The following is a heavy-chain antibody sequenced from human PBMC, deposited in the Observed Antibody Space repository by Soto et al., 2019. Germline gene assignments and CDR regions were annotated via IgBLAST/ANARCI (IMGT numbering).Heavy chain of an antibody. V-gene: IGHV4-59*01. D-gene: IGHD3-9*01. CDR1: GGSISSYY. J-gene: IGHJ5*02. Sequence: QVQLQESGPGLVKPSETLSLTCTVSGGSISSYYWSWIRQPPGKGLEWIGYIYYSGSTNYNPSLKRRVTISVDTSKNQFSLKLSSVTAADTAVYYCARFQYYDILTGYSNWFDPWGQGTLVTVSS. CDR3: ARFQYYDILTGYSNWFDP. CDR2: IYYSGST.